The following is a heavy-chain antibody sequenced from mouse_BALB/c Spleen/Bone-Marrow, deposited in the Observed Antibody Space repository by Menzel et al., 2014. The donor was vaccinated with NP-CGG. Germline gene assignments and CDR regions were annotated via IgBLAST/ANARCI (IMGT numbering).Heavy chain of an antibody. Sequence: QAQLKESGPGLVAPSQSLSITCTVSGFSLTSYGVHWVRQPPGKGLEWLGVIWAGGSTNYNSALMSRLSISKDNSKSQVFLKMNSLQTDDTAMYYCASPIYYDYPLFAYWGQGTLVTVSA. CDR2: IWAGGST. D-gene: IGHD2-4*01. CDR3: ASPIYYDYPLFAY. V-gene: IGHV2-9*02. J-gene: IGHJ3*01. CDR1: GFSLTSYG.